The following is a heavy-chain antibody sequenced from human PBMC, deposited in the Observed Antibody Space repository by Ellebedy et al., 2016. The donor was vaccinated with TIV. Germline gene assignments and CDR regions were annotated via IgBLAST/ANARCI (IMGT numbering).Heavy chain of an antibody. V-gene: IGHV3-30*18. D-gene: IGHD2-15*01. CDR2: ISYDGSNK. J-gene: IGHJ4*02. CDR3: AKAGRATRGPGGY. CDR1: GFTFSSYG. Sequence: GGSLRLXXAASGFTFSSYGMHWVRQAPGKGLEWVAVISYDGSNKYYADSVKGRFTISRDNSKNTLYLQMNSLRAEDTAVYYCAKAGRATRGPGGYWGQGTLVTVSS.